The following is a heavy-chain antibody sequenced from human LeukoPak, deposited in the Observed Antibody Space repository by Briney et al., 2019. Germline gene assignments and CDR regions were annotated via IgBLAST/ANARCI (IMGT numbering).Heavy chain of an antibody. D-gene: IGHD6-13*01. J-gene: IGHJ6*03. CDR1: GYTFTSND. V-gene: IGHV1-2*02. CDR2: MNPNSGGT. Sequence: GASVKVSCKASGYTFTSNDINWVRQATGQGLEWMGWMNPNSGGTNYAQKFQGRVTMTRDTSISTAYMELSRLRSDDTAVYYCARAAAATPHYYYYMDVWGKGTTVTISS. CDR3: ARAAAATPHYYYYMDV.